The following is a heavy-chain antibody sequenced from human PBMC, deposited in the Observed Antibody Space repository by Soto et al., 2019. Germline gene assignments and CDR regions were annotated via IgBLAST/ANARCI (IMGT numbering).Heavy chain of an antibody. CDR2: ISAYNGNT. D-gene: IGHD2-15*01. CDR3: ARDILEYCSGGSCYSSGS. Sequence: QVPLVQSGAEVKKPGASVKVSCKASGYTFTSYGISWVRQAPGQGLEWMGWISAYNGNTNYAQKLQGRVTMTTDTSTSTAYMELRSLRSDDTAVYYCARDILEYCSGGSCYSSGSWGQGTLVTVSS. CDR1: GYTFTSYG. V-gene: IGHV1-18*01. J-gene: IGHJ5*02.